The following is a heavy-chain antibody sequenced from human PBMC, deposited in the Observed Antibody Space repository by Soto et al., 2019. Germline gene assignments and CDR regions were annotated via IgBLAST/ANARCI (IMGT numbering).Heavy chain of an antibody. CDR1: GGSISSGGYY. CDR2: IYYSGST. V-gene: IGHV4-31*03. J-gene: IGHJ4*02. CDR3: ARGFFLITMVRGVMAPYFDY. Sequence: PSETLSLTCTVSGGSISSGGYYWSWIRQHPGKGLEWIGYIYYSGSTYYNPSLKSRVTISVDTSKNQFSLKLSSVTAADTAVYYCARGFFLITMVRGVMAPYFDYGGQGTLVTVSS. D-gene: IGHD3-10*01.